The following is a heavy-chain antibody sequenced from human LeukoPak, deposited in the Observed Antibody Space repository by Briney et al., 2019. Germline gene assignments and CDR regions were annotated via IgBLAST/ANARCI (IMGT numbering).Heavy chain of an antibody. CDR3: AKGGYCSSTSCYTSWFDP. CDR2: ISGSGGST. V-gene: IGHV3-23*01. J-gene: IGHJ5*02. Sequence: PGGSLRLSCAASGFTFSSYAMSGVRQAPGKGLEWVSAISGSGGSTYYADSVKGRFTISRDNSKNTLYLQMNSLRAEDTAVYYCAKGGYCSSTSCYTSWFDPWGQGTLVTVSS. CDR1: GFTFSSYA. D-gene: IGHD2-2*02.